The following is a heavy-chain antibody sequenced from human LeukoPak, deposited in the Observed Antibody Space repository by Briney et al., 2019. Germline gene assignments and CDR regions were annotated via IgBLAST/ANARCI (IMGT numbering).Heavy chain of an antibody. V-gene: IGHV1-2*02. CDR3: ASSRYGDYWFDP. Sequence: ASVKVSCKASGYTFTGYYMHWVRQAPGQGLEWMGWINPNSGGTNYAQKFQGRVTVTRDTSISTAYMELSRLRSDDTAVYYCASSRYGDYWFDPWGQGTLVTVSS. CDR2: INPNSGGT. D-gene: IGHD4-17*01. CDR1: GYTFTGYY. J-gene: IGHJ5*02.